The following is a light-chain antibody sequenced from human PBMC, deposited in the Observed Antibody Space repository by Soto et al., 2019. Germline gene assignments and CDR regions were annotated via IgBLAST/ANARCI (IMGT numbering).Light chain of an antibody. J-gene: IGKJ1*01. CDR3: QQYNNWPWT. Sequence: EIVLTQSPATLSLSPGERATLSCRASQNVINYLAWYQQKPGQAPRLLIYDASNRATGFPARFSGSGSGTDFTLTISSLQSEDFAVYYCQQYNNWPWTFGQGTKVDIK. CDR2: DAS. V-gene: IGKV3-11*01. CDR1: QNVINY.